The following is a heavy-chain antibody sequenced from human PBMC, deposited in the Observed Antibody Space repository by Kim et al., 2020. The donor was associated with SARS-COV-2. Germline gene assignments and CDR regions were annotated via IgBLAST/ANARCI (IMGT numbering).Heavy chain of an antibody. Sequence: SETLSLTCTVSGGSISSYYWSWIRQPPGKGLEWIGYIYYSGSTNYNPSLKSRVTISVDTSKNQFSLKLSSVTAADTAVYYCARAGSSSWSPVIDYWGQGT. J-gene: IGHJ4*02. V-gene: IGHV4-59*13. CDR3: ARAGSSSWSPVIDY. CDR2: IYYSGST. D-gene: IGHD6-13*01. CDR1: GGSISSYY.